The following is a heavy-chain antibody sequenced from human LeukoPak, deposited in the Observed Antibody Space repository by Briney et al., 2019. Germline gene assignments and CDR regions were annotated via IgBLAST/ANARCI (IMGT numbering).Heavy chain of an antibody. D-gene: IGHD3-3*01. CDR1: GFTFSSYA. V-gene: IGHV3-23*01. CDR2: ISGSSGST. CDR3: AKVCITIFGVVDPIDY. J-gene: IGHJ4*02. Sequence: GASLRLSCAASGFTFSSYAMSWVRQAPGKGLEWVSAISGSSGSTYYADSVKGRFTISRDNSKNTLYLQMNSLRAEDTAVYYCAKVCITIFGVVDPIDYWGQGTLVTVSS.